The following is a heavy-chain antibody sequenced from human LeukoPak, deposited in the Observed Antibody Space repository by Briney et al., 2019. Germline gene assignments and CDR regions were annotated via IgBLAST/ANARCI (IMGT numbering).Heavy chain of an antibody. D-gene: IGHD4-11*01. CDR2: ISASSDLI. CDR3: ARVWQDYSNTDY. CDR1: GFTFSSYH. J-gene: IGHJ4*02. V-gene: IGHV3-48*01. Sequence: GGSLRLSCAASGFTFSSYHMNWIRQAPGKGLEWISYISASSDLIHYADSVKGRFAISRDNAQRSLYLQMNSLTAEDTAVYYCARVWQDYSNTDYWGQGTLVTVSS.